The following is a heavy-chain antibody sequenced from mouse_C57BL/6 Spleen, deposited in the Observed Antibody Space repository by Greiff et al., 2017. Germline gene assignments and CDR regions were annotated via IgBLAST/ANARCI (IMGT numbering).Heavy chain of an antibody. CDR2: IWSGGST. V-gene: IGHV2-4*01. CDR1: GFSLTSYG. J-gene: IGHJ4*01. Sequence: VQLQQSGPGLVQPSQSLSITCPVSGFSLTSYGVHWVRQPPGKGLEWLGVIWSGGSTDYNAAFISRLSLSKDNSKSQVFFKMNSLQADDTAIYYCAKHPLGSSYAMDYWGQGTSVTVSS. CDR3: AKHPLGSSYAMDY. D-gene: IGHD1-1*01.